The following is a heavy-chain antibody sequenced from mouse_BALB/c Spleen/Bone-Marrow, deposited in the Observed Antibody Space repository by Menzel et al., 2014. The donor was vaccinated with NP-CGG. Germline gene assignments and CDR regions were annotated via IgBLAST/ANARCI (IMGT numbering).Heavy chain of an antibody. D-gene: IGHD2-1*01. CDR1: GFNIKDTY. CDR2: IDPANGNT. J-gene: IGHJ4*01. CDR3: ARLYGNFLLYAMDY. Sequence: VQLKESGAELVKPGASVKLSCTASGFNIKDTYMHWVKQRPEQGLEWIGRIDPANGNTKYDPKFQGKATITADTSSNTAYLRLSSLTSKDTAVYYCARLYGNFLLYAMDYWGQGTSVTVSS. V-gene: IGHV14-3*02.